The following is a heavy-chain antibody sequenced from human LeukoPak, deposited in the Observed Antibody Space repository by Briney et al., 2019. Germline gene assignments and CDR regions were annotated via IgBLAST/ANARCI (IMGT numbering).Heavy chain of an antibody. D-gene: IGHD2-2*03. V-gene: IGHV3-64*01. J-gene: IGHJ4*02. CDR1: GFTFSSYG. CDR3: ARVGDRSGNGYSH. Sequence: PGGSLRFSCVASGFTFSSYGMHWVRQAPGKGLEFVSAISRSGGNTYYANSVKGRFTISRDTSKNTLYLQVGSLRVEDMAVYYCARVGDRSGNGYSHWGQGTLVTVSS. CDR2: ISRSGGNT.